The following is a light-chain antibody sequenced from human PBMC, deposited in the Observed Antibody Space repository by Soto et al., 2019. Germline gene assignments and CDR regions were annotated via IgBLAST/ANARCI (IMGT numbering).Light chain of an antibody. Sequence: QSALTQPRSVSGSPGQSVTISCTGTTSDVGGYNYVSWYQQHPGKAPKLLIYGVNKRPSGVPARFSGSKSGNTPSLTISGLQAEDEDDYYCCSYAGSYTFYVFGTGTKLTVL. V-gene: IGLV2-11*01. CDR1: TSDVGGYNY. CDR3: CSYAGSYTFYV. J-gene: IGLJ1*01. CDR2: GVN.